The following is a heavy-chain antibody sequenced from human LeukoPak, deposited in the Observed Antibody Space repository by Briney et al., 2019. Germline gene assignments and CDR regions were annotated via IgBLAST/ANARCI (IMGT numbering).Heavy chain of an antibody. Sequence: SETLSLTCTVSGGSISSYYWSCIRQPPGKGLEWIGYIYYSGSTNYNPSLKSRVTISVDTSKNQFSLKLSSVTAADTAVYYCARGQAGRDAFDIWGQGTMVTVSS. V-gene: IGHV4-59*01. CDR3: ARGQAGRDAFDI. J-gene: IGHJ3*02. CDR2: IYYSGST. CDR1: GGSISSYY. D-gene: IGHD6-19*01.